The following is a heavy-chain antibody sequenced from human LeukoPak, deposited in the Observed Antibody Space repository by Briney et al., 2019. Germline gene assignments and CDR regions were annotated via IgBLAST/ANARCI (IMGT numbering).Heavy chain of an antibody. Sequence: GGSLRLSCAASGFTFSSYGMHWVRQAPGKGLEWVAVIWYDGSNKYYADSVKGRFTISRDNSKNTLYLQMNSLRAEGTAVYYCARDQFAIAVAGSLGYWGQGTLVTVSS. V-gene: IGHV3-33*01. CDR3: ARDQFAIAVAGSLGY. CDR2: IWYDGSNK. D-gene: IGHD6-19*01. CDR1: GFTFSSYG. J-gene: IGHJ4*02.